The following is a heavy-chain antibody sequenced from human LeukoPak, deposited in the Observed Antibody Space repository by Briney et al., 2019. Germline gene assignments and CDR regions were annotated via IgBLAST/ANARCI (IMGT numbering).Heavy chain of an antibody. J-gene: IGHJ4*02. D-gene: IGHD5-18*01. CDR3: AKDRSYDHEYYFDY. V-gene: IGHV3-30*18. Sequence: GGSLRLSCAASGFTFSAYGMHWVRQAPGKGLEWVTVISFDGSHKYYADSVKGRFTISRDNSKNTMYLQMNSLRAEDTAVYYCAKDRSYDHEYYFDYWGQGTLVTVSS. CDR1: GFTFSAYG. CDR2: ISFDGSHK.